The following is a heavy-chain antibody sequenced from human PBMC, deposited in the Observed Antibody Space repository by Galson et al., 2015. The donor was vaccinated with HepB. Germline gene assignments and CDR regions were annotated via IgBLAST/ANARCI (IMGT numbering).Heavy chain of an antibody. CDR3: AKTTPMISGWIFDN. CDR1: GFSFSNYG. Sequence: SLRLSCAASGFSFSNYGLHWVRQAPGKGLEWVACIWRGGSIRYYADSVEGRFTVSRDNSKNTVYLQMNSLRAEDTAVYYCAKTTPMISGWIFDNWGQGTLVTVSS. J-gene: IGHJ4*02. V-gene: IGHV3-33*06. D-gene: IGHD6-19*01. CDR2: IWRGGSIR.